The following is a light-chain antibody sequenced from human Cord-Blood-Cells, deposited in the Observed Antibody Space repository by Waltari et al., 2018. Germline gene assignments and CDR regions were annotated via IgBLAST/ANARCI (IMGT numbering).Light chain of an antibody. CDR2: GNA. CDR1: SSNIGAGYD. Sequence: QSVLTQPPSVSGAPGQRVTISCTGSSSNIGAGYDVHWYQQLPGTAPKLLIYGNANRPSGVPDRFAGSKSGTSASRSITGLQAEDEASYYCQSYDSSRSGWVFGGGTKLTV. J-gene: IGLJ2*01. V-gene: IGLV1-40*01. CDR3: QSYDSSRSGWV.